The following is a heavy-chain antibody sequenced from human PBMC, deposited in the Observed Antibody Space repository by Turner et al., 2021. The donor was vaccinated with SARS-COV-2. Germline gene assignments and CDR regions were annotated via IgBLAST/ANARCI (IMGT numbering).Heavy chain of an antibody. J-gene: IGHJ4*02. CDR1: DGSISSNIYY. CDR3: ATREYSSGHFDY. V-gene: IGHV4-39*01. CDR2: IYYSGDT. D-gene: IGHD5-18*01. Sequence: QLQLQESGPGLVKPSETLSHTCTVPDGSISSNIYYWSWIRQSPGKGLEWIGSIYYSGDTFYNPSLKSRVTISMDTSKNQFSLRLTSVTAADTAVYYCATREYSSGHFDYWGQGTLVTVSS.